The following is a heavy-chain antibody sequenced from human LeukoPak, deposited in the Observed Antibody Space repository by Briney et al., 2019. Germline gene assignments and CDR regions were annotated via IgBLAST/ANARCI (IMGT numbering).Heavy chain of an antibody. Sequence: PGGSLRLSCAPSGFTFRTYWMSWVRQAPGKGLEWVANIHPDGIEKYHVDSVKGRFTIFRDNARNLLYLQMSSLRADDTAVYYCSRGDDFSGDSWGQGTLVTVSS. D-gene: IGHD2-21*02. CDR2: IHPDGIEK. CDR1: GFTFRTYW. CDR3: SRGDDFSGDS. V-gene: IGHV3-7*04. J-gene: IGHJ5*01.